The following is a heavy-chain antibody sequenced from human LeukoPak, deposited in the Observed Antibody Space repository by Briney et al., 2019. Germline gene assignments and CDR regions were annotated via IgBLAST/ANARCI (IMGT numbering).Heavy chain of an antibody. CDR3: ARGPNPIVPASRCYFDY. CDR2: INPSGGST. V-gene: IGHV1-46*01. D-gene: IGHD2-2*01. Sequence: ASVKVSCKASGYTFTSYYMHWVRQAPGQGLEWMGIINPSGGSTSYAQKFQGRVTMTRDTSTSTVYMELSSLRSEDTAVYYCARGPNPIVPASRCYFDYWGQGTLVTVYS. J-gene: IGHJ4*02. CDR1: GYTFTSYY.